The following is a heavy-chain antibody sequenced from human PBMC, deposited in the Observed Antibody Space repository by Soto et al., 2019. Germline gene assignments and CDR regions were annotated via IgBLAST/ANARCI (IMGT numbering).Heavy chain of an antibody. Sequence: QVQLVESGGGVVQPGRSLRLSCAASGFTFSSYAMHWVRQAPGKGLEWVAVISYDGSNKYYADSVKGRFTISRDNSKNTLYLKMNSLRAEDPAVYYCARDALRDGYVFDYWGQGTLVTVSS. V-gene: IGHV3-30-3*01. D-gene: IGHD5-12*01. CDR2: ISYDGSNK. CDR1: GFTFSSYA. J-gene: IGHJ4*02. CDR3: ARDALRDGYVFDY.